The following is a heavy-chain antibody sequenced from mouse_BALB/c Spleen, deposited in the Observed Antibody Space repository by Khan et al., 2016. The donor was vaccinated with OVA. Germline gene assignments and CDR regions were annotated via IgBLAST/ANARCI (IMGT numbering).Heavy chain of an antibody. Sequence: QVQLQQPGAELVKPGASVKLSCKASGYTFTSYWMHWVKQRPGQGLEWIGEINPSNGRTNYNEKFKSKATLTVDKSSSTAYMQLSSLTSEDSAVYYCARSYYGNPARDYWGQGTSVTVSS. J-gene: IGHJ4*01. CDR2: INPSNGRT. V-gene: IGHV1S81*02. CDR3: ARSYYGNPARDY. CDR1: GYTFTSYW. D-gene: IGHD2-10*01.